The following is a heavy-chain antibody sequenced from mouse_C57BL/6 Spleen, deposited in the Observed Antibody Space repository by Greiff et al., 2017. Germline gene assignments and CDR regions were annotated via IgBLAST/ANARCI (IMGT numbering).Heavy chain of an antibody. CDR1: GFNIKDDY. Sequence: VQLKESGAELVRPGASVKLSCTASGFNIKDDYMHWVKQRPEQGLEWIGWIDPENGDTEYASKFQGKATITADTSSNTAYLQLSSLTSEDTAVYYCTTDDGYSFAYWGQGTLVTVSA. J-gene: IGHJ3*01. CDR2: IDPENGDT. V-gene: IGHV14-4*01. D-gene: IGHD2-3*01. CDR3: TTDDGYSFAY.